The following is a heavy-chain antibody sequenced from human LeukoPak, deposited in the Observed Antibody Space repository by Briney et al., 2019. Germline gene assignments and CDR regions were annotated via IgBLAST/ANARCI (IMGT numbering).Heavy chain of an antibody. V-gene: IGHV4-34*01. CDR1: GVSFSGYY. D-gene: IGHD3-16*01. J-gene: IGHJ4*02. CDR2: INHSGST. Sequence: SETLSLTCAVYGVSFSGYYWSWIRQPPGKGLEWIGEINHSGSTNYNPSLKSRVTISVDTSKNQFSLKLSSVTAADTAVYYCAGAFSDYWGQGTLVTVSS. CDR3: AGAFSDY.